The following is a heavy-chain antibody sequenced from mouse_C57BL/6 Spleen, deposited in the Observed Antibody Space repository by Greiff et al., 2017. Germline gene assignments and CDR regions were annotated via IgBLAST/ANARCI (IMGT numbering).Heavy chain of an antibody. CDR1: GFTFSDYG. J-gene: IGHJ2*01. D-gene: IGHD1-1*01. CDR2: ISSGSSTI. V-gene: IGHV5-17*01. Sequence: EVQLVESGGGLVKPGGSLKLSCAASGFTFSDYGMHWVRQAPEKGLEWVAYISSGSSTIYYADTVKGRFTISRDNAKNTLFLQMTSLRSEDTAMYYCAKVPLYGSSSYYFDYWGQGTTLTVSS. CDR3: AKVPLYGSSSYYFDY.